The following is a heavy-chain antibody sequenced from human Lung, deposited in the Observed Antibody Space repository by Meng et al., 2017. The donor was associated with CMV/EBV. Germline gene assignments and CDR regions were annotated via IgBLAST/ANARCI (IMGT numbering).Heavy chain of an antibody. CDR3: TRGGGTISIFGVARIVGGMDV. V-gene: IGHV3-30*04. Sequence: GGSXRLXCAASGFTFSRYAMHWVRQAPGKGLECVAVISYDGSNKYYADSVKGRFTISRDNSKNTLYLQMNSLRVEDTAVYYCTRGGGTISIFGVARIVGGMDVWXQGNXVTVSS. CDR2: ISYDGSNK. CDR1: GFTFSRYA. J-gene: IGHJ6*02. D-gene: IGHD3-3*01.